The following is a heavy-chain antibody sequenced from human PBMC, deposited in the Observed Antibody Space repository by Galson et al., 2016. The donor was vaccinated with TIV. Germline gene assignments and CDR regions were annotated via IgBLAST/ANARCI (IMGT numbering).Heavy chain of an antibody. Sequence: SLRLSCAASGFTFSSFAVSWVRQAPGKGLEWVSGISAGGGRTNYADSVKGRFTITRDNPKNTLYLQMSSLRAEDTAGYFCAKMDSSGIYYVNRFDFWGQGTLATVSS. J-gene: IGHJ4*02. CDR1: GFTFSSFA. V-gene: IGHV3-23*01. CDR3: AKMDSSGIYYVNRFDF. D-gene: IGHD3-22*01. CDR2: ISAGGGRT.